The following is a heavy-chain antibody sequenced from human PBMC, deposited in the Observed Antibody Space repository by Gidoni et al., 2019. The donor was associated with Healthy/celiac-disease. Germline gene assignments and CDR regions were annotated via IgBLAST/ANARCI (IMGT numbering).Heavy chain of an antibody. CDR3: ARLNVLRFLEWTSRVSWGMDV. Sequence: QVQLQQWGAGLLKPSETLSLTCAVYGGSCSGYYWRWIRQPPGTGLEWIGEINHSGRTNYNPSLKSRVTISVDTSKNQFSLKLSSVTAADTAVYYCARLNVLRFLEWTSRVSWGMDVWGQGTTVTVSS. CDR1: GGSCSGYY. CDR2: INHSGRT. J-gene: IGHJ6*02. V-gene: IGHV4-34*01. D-gene: IGHD3-3*01.